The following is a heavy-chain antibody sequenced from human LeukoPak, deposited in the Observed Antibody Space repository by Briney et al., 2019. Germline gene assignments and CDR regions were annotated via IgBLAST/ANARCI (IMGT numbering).Heavy chain of an antibody. J-gene: IGHJ4*02. D-gene: IGHD4-17*01. CDR3: ARFNRWGTDYGEYYFDY. V-gene: IGHV1-69*13. CDR1: GGTFSSYA. CDR2: IIPIFGTA. Sequence: SVKVSCKASGGTFSSYAISWVRQAPGQGLEWMGGIIPIFGTANYAQKFQGRVTITADESTSTAYMELSSLRSEDTAVYYCARFNRWGTDYGEYYFDYWGQGTLVTVSS.